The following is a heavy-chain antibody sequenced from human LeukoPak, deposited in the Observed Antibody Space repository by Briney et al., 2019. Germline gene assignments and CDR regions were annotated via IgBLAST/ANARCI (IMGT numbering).Heavy chain of an antibody. CDR2: ISGYNGNT. V-gene: IGHV1-18*01. CDR1: GYTFTSYG. D-gene: IGHD6-13*01. CDR3: ARLASLVAAAAHY. Sequence: ASVKVSCKASGYTFTSYGIIWVRQAPGKGLEWMGWISGYNGNTNCAQKVQGRVTMTTDTSSSTAYMEVRSLRSDDTAVYYCARLASLVAAAAHYWGQGTLVTVSS. J-gene: IGHJ4*02.